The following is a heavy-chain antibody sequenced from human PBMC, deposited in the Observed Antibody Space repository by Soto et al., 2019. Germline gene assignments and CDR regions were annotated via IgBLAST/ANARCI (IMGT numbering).Heavy chain of an antibody. V-gene: IGHV1-2*02. Sequence: QVLLVQSGAEVKKPGASVKVSCKASGDTFSGHYLHWVRQAPGQGLEWMGWINFNTGGTNAAQKIPRSVTKTRDTSINTAFLELSRLTADDTAVYFCVRVGSVADTPFDTGGQGTLVTVSS. CDR1: GDTFSGHY. D-gene: IGHD5-18*01. CDR2: INFNTGGT. J-gene: IGHJ4*02. CDR3: VRVGSVADTPFDT.